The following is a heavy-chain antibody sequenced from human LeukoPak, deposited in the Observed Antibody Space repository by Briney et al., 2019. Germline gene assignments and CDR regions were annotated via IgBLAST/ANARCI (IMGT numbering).Heavy chain of an antibody. CDR2: MNPNSGNT. CDR3: ARGQGTTVTTRVDY. CDR1: GYTFTSYD. V-gene: IGHV1-8*01. D-gene: IGHD4-17*01. J-gene: IGHJ4*02. Sequence: GASVKVSCKASGYTFTSYDINWVRQATGQGLEWMGWMNPNSGNTGYAQKFQGRVTMTRNTSISTAYMELSSLRSEDTAVYYCARGQGTTVTTRVDYWGQGTLVTVSS.